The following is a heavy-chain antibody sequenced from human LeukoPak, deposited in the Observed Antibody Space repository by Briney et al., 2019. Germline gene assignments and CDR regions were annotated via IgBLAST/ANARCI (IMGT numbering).Heavy chain of an antibody. CDR1: GCTFSRCA. J-gene: IGHJ4*02. CDR2: VSYDGSNK. Sequence: GRSLRVSCAASGCTFSRCAVRGVRQARDKGLGGVAVVSYDGSNKYYADSVNGRFTISRDNSKNTLYLQMNSLRAEDTAVYYRARPRGDGYISGFDYWGQGTLVTVSS. V-gene: IGHV3-30*11. CDR3: ARPRGDGYISGFDY. D-gene: IGHD5-24*01.